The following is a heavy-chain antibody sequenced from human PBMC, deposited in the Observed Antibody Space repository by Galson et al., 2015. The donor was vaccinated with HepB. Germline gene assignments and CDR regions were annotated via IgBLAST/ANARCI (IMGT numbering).Heavy chain of an antibody. V-gene: IGHV5-51*03. CDR3: AKLTAGNNDDCWSGNGRASDH. CDR2: IYPGDSDT. CDR1: GYIFTNYW. Sequence: QSGAEVKEPGESLRISCKGSGYIFTNYWIAWVRQMPGKGLEWMGIIYPGDSDTRYSPSFQGQVTISADKSISTAYLQWSSLKASDTALYYCAKLTAGNNDDCWSGNGRASDHWGQGTLVPVSS. D-gene: IGHD3-3*01. J-gene: IGHJ1*01.